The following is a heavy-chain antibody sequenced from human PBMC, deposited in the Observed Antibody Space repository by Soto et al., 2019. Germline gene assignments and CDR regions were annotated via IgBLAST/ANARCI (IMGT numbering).Heavy chain of an antibody. CDR3: ARSAHVRGVPDY. J-gene: IGHJ4*02. CDR2: ISSNGGST. D-gene: IGHD3-10*01. V-gene: IGHV3-64*02. Sequence: PGGSLRLSCAASGFTFSSYAMHWVRQAPGRGLEYVSAISSNGGSTYYADSVKGRFTISRDNSKNTLYLQMGSLRAEDMAVYYCARSAHVRGVPDYWGQGTLVTGSS. CDR1: GFTFSSYA.